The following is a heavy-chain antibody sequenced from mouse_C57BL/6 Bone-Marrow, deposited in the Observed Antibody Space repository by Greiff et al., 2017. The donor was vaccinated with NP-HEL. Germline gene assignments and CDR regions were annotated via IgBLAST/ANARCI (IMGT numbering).Heavy chain of an antibody. CDR3: ARPLLYYYGLDY. V-gene: IGHV1-55*01. CDR2: IYPGSGST. J-gene: IGHJ2*01. Sequence: VQLQQSGAELVKPGASVKMSCKASGYTFTSYWITWVKQRPGQGLEWIGDIYPGSGSTNYNEKFKSKATLTVDTSSSTAYMQLSSLTSEDSAVYYCARPLLYYYGLDYWGQGTTLTVSS. D-gene: IGHD1-1*01. CDR1: GYTFTSYW.